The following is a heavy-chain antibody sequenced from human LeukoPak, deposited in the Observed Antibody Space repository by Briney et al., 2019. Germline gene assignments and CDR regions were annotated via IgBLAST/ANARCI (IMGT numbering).Heavy chain of an antibody. CDR1: GFTFSSYW. CDR3: AELGITMIGGV. Sequence: GGSLRLSCAASGFTFSSYWMHWVRQAPGKGLEWVSYISSSGSTIYYADSVKGRFTIFRDNAKNSLYLQMNSLRAEDTAVYYCAELGITMIGGVWGKGTTVTISS. J-gene: IGHJ6*04. V-gene: IGHV3-48*03. CDR2: ISSSGSTI. D-gene: IGHD3-10*02.